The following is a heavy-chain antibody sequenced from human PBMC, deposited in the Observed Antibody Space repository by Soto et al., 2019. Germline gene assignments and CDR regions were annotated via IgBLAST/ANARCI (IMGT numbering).Heavy chain of an antibody. CDR2: IRSQTGGGAT. J-gene: IGHJ3*02. CDR3: TTEMRHSSGWYGAFDI. D-gene: IGHD6-19*01. Sequence: LRLSCAASGFTFSYAWMDWVRQAPGKGLEWVGRIRSQTGGGATDYPAPVRDRFTISRDDSKSTLFLQMNSLKPEDTAVYYCTTEMRHSSGWYGAFDIWGQGTMVTVSS. V-gene: IGHV3-15*01. CDR1: GFTFSYAW.